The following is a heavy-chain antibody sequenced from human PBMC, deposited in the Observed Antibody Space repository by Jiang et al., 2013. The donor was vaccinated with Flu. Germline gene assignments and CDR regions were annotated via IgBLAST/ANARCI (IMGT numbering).Heavy chain of an antibody. CDR3: ARAYEGWFDP. D-gene: IGHD5-12*01. CDR1: GVSISSGGYS. Sequence: GSGLVKPSQTLSLTCVVSGVSISSGGYSWSWIRQPPGKGLEWIGYIYHTGGTYYNPSLKSRVTISVDNSKNQFSLKLSSVTAADTAVYYCARAYEGWFDPWGQGTLVTVSS. J-gene: IGHJ5*02. CDR2: IYHTGGT. V-gene: IGHV4-30-2*01.